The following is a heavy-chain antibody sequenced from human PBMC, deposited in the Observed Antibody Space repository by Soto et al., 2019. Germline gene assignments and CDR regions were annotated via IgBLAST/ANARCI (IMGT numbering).Heavy chain of an antibody. J-gene: IGHJ4*02. D-gene: IGHD1-26*01. CDR1: GGPLRDYN. V-gene: IGHV4-34*01. CDR3: ARNGGVSHYAFDY. Sequence: QVQLQQWGAGLLKPSETLSLTCGVSGGPLRDYNWSWIRQAPGAGLEWIGEIGPSGATNYNPSLRSRVTISQDMSKSQFSLRLTSVTAADTAVYHCARNGGVSHYAFDYWGQGALITVSS. CDR2: IGPSGAT.